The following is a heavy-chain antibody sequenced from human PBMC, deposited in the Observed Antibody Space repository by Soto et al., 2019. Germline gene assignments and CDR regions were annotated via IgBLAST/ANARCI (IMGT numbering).Heavy chain of an antibody. V-gene: IGHV1-18*01. D-gene: IGHD3-22*01. CDR3: ARGGFYDGIVNYYYNGMDV. CDR1: GYTFTSYG. CDR2: ISPYNGNT. J-gene: IGHJ6*02. Sequence: QVHLVQSGAEVKKPGASVKVSCKTFGYTFTSYGISWVRQAPGQGLEWMGWISPYNGNTNYARKFHGRVTMTTDTSTSRAYMELRSLRSDDTAVYYCARGGFYDGIVNYYYNGMDVWGLGTTVIVSS.